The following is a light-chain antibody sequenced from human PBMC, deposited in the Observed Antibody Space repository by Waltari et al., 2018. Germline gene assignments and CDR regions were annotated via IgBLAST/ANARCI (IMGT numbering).Light chain of an antibody. CDR1: QSVTTN. J-gene: IGKJ1*01. Sequence: EIVMTQTPATLSVPPGESATLFCRASQSVTTNLAWYVQNPGQAPRLLIYGASARATGGPARFTGGGYGTEFTLTISSLQSEDFAVYYCQQYEKWPRTFGQGTKVEIK. CDR3: QQYEKWPRT. CDR2: GAS. V-gene: IGKV3-15*01.